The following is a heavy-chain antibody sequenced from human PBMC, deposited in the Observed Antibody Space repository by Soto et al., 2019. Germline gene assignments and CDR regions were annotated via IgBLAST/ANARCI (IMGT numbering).Heavy chain of an antibody. CDR2: IYYSGST. V-gene: IGHV4-59*01. J-gene: IGHJ5*02. Sequence: PSXTLSLTCTVSGGSISSYYWSWIRQPPGKGLEWIGYIYYSGSTNYNPSLKSRVTISVDTSKNQFSLKLSSVTAADTAVYYCERDGYKSYNWFDPWGQGTLVTVSS. CDR1: GGSISSYY. D-gene: IGHD5-12*01. CDR3: ERDGYKSYNWFDP.